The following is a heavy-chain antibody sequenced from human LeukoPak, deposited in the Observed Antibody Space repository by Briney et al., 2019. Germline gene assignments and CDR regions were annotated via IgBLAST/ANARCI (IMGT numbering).Heavy chain of an antibody. CDR2: IYPGDSDT. Sequence: GESLKISCKGSGYNFRSYWIGWVRQMPGKGLEWMGIIYPGDSDTRYSPSLQGQVTISADRSISTAYLQWSSLKASDTAMYYCARHRRSSIYSSFDYWGQGTLVTVSS. CDR1: GYNFRSYW. D-gene: IGHD4-11*01. CDR3: ARHRRSSIYSSFDY. V-gene: IGHV5-51*01. J-gene: IGHJ4*02.